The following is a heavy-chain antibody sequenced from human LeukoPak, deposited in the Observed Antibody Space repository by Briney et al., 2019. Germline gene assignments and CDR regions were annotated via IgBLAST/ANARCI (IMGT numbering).Heavy chain of an antibody. D-gene: IGHD3-3*01. CDR3: ARDQDMDDFWSGLFHWFDP. V-gene: IGHV7-4-1*02. CDR1: GYTFTSYA. J-gene: IGHJ5*02. CDR2: INPNTGNP. Sequence: ASVKLSCKASGYTFTSYAIIRVRQAPRHGVEGMGWINPNTGNPTYAQGFTGRFVFSLDTSVSTAYLQISSLKAEDTAVYYCARDQDMDDFWSGLFHWFDPWGQGTLVTVSS.